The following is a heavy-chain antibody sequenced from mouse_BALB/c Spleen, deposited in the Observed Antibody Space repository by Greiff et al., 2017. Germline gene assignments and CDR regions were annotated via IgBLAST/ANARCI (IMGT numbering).Heavy chain of an antibody. D-gene: IGHD2-10*01. J-gene: IGHJ2*01. CDR2: IDPANGNT. CDR1: GFNIKDTY. V-gene: IGHV14-3*02. Sequence: VQLQQSGAELVKPGASVKLSCTASGFNIKDTYMHWVKQRPEQGLEWIGRIDPANGNTKYDPKFQGKATITADTSSNTAYLQLSSLTSEDTAVYYCATPYYGNYYFDYWGQGTTLTVSS. CDR3: ATPYYGNYYFDY.